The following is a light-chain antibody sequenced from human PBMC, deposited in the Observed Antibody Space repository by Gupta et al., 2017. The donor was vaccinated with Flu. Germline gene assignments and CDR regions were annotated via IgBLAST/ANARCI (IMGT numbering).Light chain of an antibody. J-gene: IGLJ1*01. Sequence: QSALSQPASVSGSPGQPITISSTASTSDVVALNSVSWYQLHPNKAPKLVIYELSNRPSGISNRFSGSKSGDRASLTISGLQADDDADYWCISYTSRSVFLFGSVTEVTVL. V-gene: IGLV2-14*01. CDR1: TSDVVALNS. CDR3: ISYTSRSVFL. CDR2: ELS.